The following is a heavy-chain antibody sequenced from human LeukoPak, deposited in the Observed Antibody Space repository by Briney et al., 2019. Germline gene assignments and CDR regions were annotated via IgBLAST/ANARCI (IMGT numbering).Heavy chain of an antibody. D-gene: IGHD3-10*01. CDR3: ASKSLVYGSGSYYNSGDDY. Sequence: ASVKVSCKASGYTFTGYYMHWVRQAPGQGLEWMGWINPNSGGTNYAQKFQGRVTMTRDTSISTAYMELSRLRSDDTAVYYCASKSLVYGSGSYYNSGDDYWGQGTLVTVSS. CDR2: INPNSGGT. J-gene: IGHJ4*02. V-gene: IGHV1-2*02. CDR1: GYTFTGYY.